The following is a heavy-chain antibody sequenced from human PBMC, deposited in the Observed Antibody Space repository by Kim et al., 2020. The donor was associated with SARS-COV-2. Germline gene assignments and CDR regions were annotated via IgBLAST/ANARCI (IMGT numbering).Heavy chain of an antibody. Sequence: SLRLSCTASGLTFGDQTMSWVRQAPGEGLEWGGFIRSKTYGGTAEYAASVKGRFTISRDDSKSIAYLQMDSLKTEDTAVYYCTNLDYWGQGTLVTVSS. CDR3: TNLDY. J-gene: IGHJ4*02. V-gene: IGHV3-49*04. CDR1: GLTFGDQT. CDR2: IRSKTYGGTA.